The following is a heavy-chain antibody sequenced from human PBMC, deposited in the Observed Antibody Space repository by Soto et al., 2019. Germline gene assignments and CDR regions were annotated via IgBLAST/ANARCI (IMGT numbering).Heavy chain of an antibody. Sequence: PGESLKISCQGSGYAFSSYWIAGVRQMPGKGLEWMGIIYPGDSDTRYSPSFQGQVTISVDKSITTAYLQWSSLKASDTAMYYCARGYCTATICDPWFDPWGQGTLVTVSS. CDR2: IYPGDSDT. J-gene: IGHJ5*02. CDR3: ARGYCTATICDPWFDP. V-gene: IGHV5-51*01. D-gene: IGHD2-8*02. CDR1: GYAFSSYW.